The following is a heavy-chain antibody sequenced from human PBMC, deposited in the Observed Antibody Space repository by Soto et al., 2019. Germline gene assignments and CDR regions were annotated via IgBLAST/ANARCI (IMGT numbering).Heavy chain of an antibody. CDR3: VSQRTSVLTQAYFDY. Sequence: SLTCPVSGRSVSNSNYYWGWIRQSPGKGLEWIGSVYYRGRSYSKSSVKSRVTISVDTSKNQFSLNLNSVTASDTAVYFCVSQRTSVLTQAYFDYWGPGALVTVSS. CDR2: VYYRGRS. V-gene: IGHV4-39*01. CDR1: GRSVSNSNYY. J-gene: IGHJ4*02. D-gene: IGHD2-8*01.